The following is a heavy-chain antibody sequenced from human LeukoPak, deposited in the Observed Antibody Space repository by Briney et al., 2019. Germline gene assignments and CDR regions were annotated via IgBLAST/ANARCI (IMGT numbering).Heavy chain of an antibody. D-gene: IGHD3-16*01. CDR1: GGSFSGYY. CDR3: ARGFAGYVKAFDI. CDR2: INHSGST. V-gene: IGHV4-34*01. Sequence: SETLSLTCAVYGGSFSGYYWSWIRQPPGKGLEWIGEINHSGSTNYDPSLKSRVTISVDTSKNQFSLKLSSVTAADTAVYYCARGFAGYVKAFDIWGQGTMVTVSS. J-gene: IGHJ3*02.